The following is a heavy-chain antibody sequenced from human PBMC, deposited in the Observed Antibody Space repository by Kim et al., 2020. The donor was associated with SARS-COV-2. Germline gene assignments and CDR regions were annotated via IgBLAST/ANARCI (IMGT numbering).Heavy chain of an antibody. CDR2: IYYSGST. CDR1: GGSISSSSYY. V-gene: IGHV4-39*01. J-gene: IGHJ6*02. Sequence: SETLSLTCTVSGGSISSSSYYWGWIRQPPGKGLEWIGSIYYSGSTYYNPSLKSRVTISVDTSKNQFSLKLSSVTAADTAVYYCARRRDATVRAWYYGMDVWGQGTTVTVSS. D-gene: IGHD1-26*01. CDR3: ARRRDATVRAWYYGMDV.